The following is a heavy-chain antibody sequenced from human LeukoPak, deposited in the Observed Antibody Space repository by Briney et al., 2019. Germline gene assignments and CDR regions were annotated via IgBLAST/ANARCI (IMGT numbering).Heavy chain of an antibody. D-gene: IGHD5-18*01. V-gene: IGHV3-30*03. J-gene: IGHJ4*02. CDR3: ARDGQDNYGHGPDY. Sequence: GRSLRLSCAASGFTFSSYGMHWVRQAPGKGLEWVAVISYDGSNKYYADSVKVRFTISRDNSKNTLYLQMNSLRAEDTAVYYCARDGQDNYGHGPDYWGQGTLVTVSS. CDR2: ISYDGSNK. CDR1: GFTFSSYG.